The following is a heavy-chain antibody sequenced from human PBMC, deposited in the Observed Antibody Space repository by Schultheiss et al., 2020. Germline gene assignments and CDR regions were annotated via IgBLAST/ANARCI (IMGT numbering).Heavy chain of an antibody. CDR3: ASSVHYYDSSGYQYAFDI. Sequence: SETLSLTCAVSGASISSYYWSWIRQHPGKGLEWIGYIYYSGSTYYNPSLKSRVTISVDTSKNQFSLKLSSVTAADTAVYYCASSVHYYDSSGYQYAFDIWGQGTMVTVS. CDR2: IYYSGST. CDR1: GASISSYY. D-gene: IGHD3-22*01. J-gene: IGHJ3*02. V-gene: IGHV4-59*06.